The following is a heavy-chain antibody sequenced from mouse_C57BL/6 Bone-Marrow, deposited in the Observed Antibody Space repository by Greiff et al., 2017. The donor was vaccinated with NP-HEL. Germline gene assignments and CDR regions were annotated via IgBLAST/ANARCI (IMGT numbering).Heavy chain of an antibody. CDR1: GYTFTSYG. V-gene: IGHV1-81*01. J-gene: IGHJ1*03. Sequence: VQGVESGAELARPGASVKLSCKASGYTFTSYGISWVKQRTGQGLEWIGEIYPRSGNTYYNEKFKGKATLTADKSSSTAYMELRSLTSEDSAVYFCARYTTVVAGDWYFDVWGTGTTVTVSS. D-gene: IGHD1-1*01. CDR2: IYPRSGNT. CDR3: ARYTTVVAGDWYFDV.